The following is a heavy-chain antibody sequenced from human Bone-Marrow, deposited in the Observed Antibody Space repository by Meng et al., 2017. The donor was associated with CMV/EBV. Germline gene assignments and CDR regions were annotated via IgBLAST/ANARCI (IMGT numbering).Heavy chain of an antibody. J-gene: IGHJ4*02. CDR3: ARVVSGSGWYGGDY. CDR1: GYNFTSYG. V-gene: IGHV1-69*04. CDR2: FIPIIDIA. D-gene: IGHD6-19*01. Sequence: SVKVSCKAYGYNFTSYGISWVRQAPGQGLEWVGRFIPIIDIADYAQKFQGRVTITADKYTSTAYMELTSLRSEDTAAYYCARVVSGSGWYGGDYWGQGTLVTVSS.